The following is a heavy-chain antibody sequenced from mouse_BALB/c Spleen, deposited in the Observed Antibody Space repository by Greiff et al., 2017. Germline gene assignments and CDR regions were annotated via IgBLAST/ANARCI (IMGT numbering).Heavy chain of an antibody. CDR1: GYTFTSYV. D-gene: IGHD3-2*01. J-gene: IGHJ3*01. Sequence: EVQRVESGPELVKPGASVKMSCKASGYTFTSYVMHWVKQKPGQGLEWIGYINPYNDGTKYNEKFKGKATLTSDKSSSTAYMELSSLTSEDSAVYYCARDSSGYPFAYWGQGTLVTVSA. CDR3: ARDSSGYPFAY. V-gene: IGHV1-14*01. CDR2: INPYNDGT.